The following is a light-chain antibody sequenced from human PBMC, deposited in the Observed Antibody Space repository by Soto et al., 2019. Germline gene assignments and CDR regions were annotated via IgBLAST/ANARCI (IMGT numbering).Light chain of an antibody. J-gene: IGKJ1*01. V-gene: IGKV3-15*01. CDR2: GAS. Sequence: ERVMTQSPATLSVSPGERATLSCRASQSISSNLAWYQQKPGQAPRLLIYGASTRATGIPARFSGSGSGTEFTLTISSLQSEDFATYYCQQYNSYSPTFGQGTRVEIK. CDR1: QSISSN. CDR3: QQYNSYSPT.